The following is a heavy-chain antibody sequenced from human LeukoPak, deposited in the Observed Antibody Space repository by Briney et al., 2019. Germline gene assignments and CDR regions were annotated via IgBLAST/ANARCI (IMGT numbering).Heavy chain of an antibody. CDR3: ARDVRRYFDWLSD. CDR1: GFTFSSYA. V-gene: IGHV3-23*01. CDR2: ISGSGGST. D-gene: IGHD3-9*01. J-gene: IGHJ4*02. Sequence: GGSLRLSCAASGFTFSSYAMSWVRQAPGKGLEWVSAISGSGGSTYYADSVKGRFTISRDNSKNTLYLQMNSLRAEDTAVYYCARDVRRYFDWLSDWGQGTLVTVSP.